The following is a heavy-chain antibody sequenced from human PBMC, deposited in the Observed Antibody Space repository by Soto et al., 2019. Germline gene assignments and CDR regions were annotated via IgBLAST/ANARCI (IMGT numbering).Heavy chain of an antibody. V-gene: IGHV4-30-4*01. CDR2: IYYSGST. J-gene: IGHJ6*02. CDR3: AREGFSYGIDV. Sequence: SETLSLTCTVSGGSISSGDYYWSWIRQPPGKGVEWIGYIYYSGSTYYNPSLKSRVTISVDTSKNQFSLKLSSVTAADTAVYYWAREGFSYGIDVWGQGTTVTVSS. CDR1: GGSISSGDYY.